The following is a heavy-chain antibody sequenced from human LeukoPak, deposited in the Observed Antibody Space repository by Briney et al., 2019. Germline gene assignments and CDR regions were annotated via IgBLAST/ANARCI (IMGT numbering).Heavy chain of an antibody. CDR2: ISGGTT. CDR3: SRGSGWLSVY. CDR1: GFTFGDYL. D-gene: IGHD6-19*01. V-gene: IGHV3-49*03. Sequence: GGSLRLSCTASGFTFGDYLMSWFRQAPGKGLEWIGFISGGTTEYAASVKGRFTISRDDSTSIAYLQMNSLTTEVTAVYYCSRGSGWLSVYWGQGTLVTVSS. J-gene: IGHJ4*02.